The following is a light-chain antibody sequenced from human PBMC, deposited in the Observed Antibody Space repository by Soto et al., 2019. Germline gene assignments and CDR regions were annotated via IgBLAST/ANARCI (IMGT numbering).Light chain of an antibody. J-gene: IGLJ2*01. Sequence: QSVLTQPPSASGSPGQSVTISCTGTSSDVGAYNYVSWYQQHPGKAPKLMVYEVYKRPSGVPDRFSCSKSGNTASLTVSGLQAEDEAYYYCSSYAGSSDVLFGGGTKLTVL. CDR3: SSYAGSSDVL. V-gene: IGLV2-8*01. CDR1: SSDVGAYNY. CDR2: EVY.